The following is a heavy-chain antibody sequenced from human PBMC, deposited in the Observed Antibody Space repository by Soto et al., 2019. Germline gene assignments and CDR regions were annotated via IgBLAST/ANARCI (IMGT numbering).Heavy chain of an antibody. V-gene: IGHV4-34*01. Sequence: SETLSLTCAVYGGSFSGYYWSWIRQPPGKGLEWIGEINHSGSTNYNPSLKSRVTISVDTSKNQFSLKLSSVTAADTAVYYCARVGVGAPIYYYYGMDVWGQGTTVTVSS. J-gene: IGHJ6*02. CDR3: ARVGVGAPIYYYYGMDV. CDR2: INHSGST. CDR1: GGSFSGYY. D-gene: IGHD1-26*01.